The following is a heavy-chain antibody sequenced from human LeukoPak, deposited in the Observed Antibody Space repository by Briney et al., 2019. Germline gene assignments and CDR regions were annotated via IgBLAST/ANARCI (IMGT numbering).Heavy chain of an antibody. D-gene: IGHD4-17*01. V-gene: IGHV4-34*01. CDR2: INHSGST. J-gene: IGHJ6*02. CDR1: GGSFSGYY. Sequence: SETLSLTCAVYGGSFSGYYWSWIRQPPWKGLEWIGEINHSGSTNYNPSLKSRVTISVDTSKNQFSLKLSSVTAADTAVYYCARAPRDYGDYVYYYYYGMDVWGQGTTVTVSS. CDR3: ARAPRDYGDYVYYYYYGMDV.